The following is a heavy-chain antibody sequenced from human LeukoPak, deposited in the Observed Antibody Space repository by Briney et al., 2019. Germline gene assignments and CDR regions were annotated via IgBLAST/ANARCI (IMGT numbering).Heavy chain of an antibody. V-gene: IGHV3-23*01. Sequence: GGSLRLSCAASGFTFSSYAMSWVRQAPGKGLEWVSAISGSGGSTYYADSVKGRFTISRDNSKNTLYLQMNSLRAEDTAVYYCAKDLAMSSKRYYYGSGSPGYWGQGTLVTVSS. J-gene: IGHJ4*02. CDR3: AKDLAMSSKRYYYGSGSPGY. CDR2: ISGSGGST. CDR1: GFTFSSYA. D-gene: IGHD3-10*01.